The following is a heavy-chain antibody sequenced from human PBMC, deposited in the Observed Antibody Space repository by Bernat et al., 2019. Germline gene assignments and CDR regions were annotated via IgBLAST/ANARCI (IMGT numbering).Heavy chain of an antibody. Sequence: EVQLVDSGGGLVKPGGSLRLSCAASGFTFSDAWMNWGRQAPGKGLEWVGRIKRNIDGGTTDYAAPVKGRFTISRDDSKNTLYLEMNSLDVEDTAVYYCTKDYWNYLDYWGQGTLVTVSS. CDR2: IKRNIDGGTT. D-gene: IGHD1-1*01. J-gene: IGHJ4*02. V-gene: IGHV3-15*07. CDR3: TKDYWNYLDY. CDR1: GFTFSDAW.